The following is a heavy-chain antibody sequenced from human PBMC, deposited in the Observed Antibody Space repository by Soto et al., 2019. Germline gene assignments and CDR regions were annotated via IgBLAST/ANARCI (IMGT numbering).Heavy chain of an antibody. J-gene: IGHJ4*02. CDR2: ISYDGTNK. V-gene: IGHV3-30-3*01. Sequence: QVQLVESGGGVVQPERSLRLSCATSGFTFMTYPMHWVRQAPGKGLEWVAVISYDGTNKYYADSVKGRFIISRDNSKNTLYLQMNSLTSEDTAVYYCARALATGGLDYWGQGTLVTVSS. D-gene: IGHD3-16*01. CDR3: ARALATGGLDY. CDR1: GFTFMTYP.